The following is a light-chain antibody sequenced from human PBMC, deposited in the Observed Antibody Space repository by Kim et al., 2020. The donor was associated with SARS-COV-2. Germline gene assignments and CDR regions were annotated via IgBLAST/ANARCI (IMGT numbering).Light chain of an antibody. Sequence: EIVLTQSPATLSVSPGERATLSCRASQSVASNHLAWLQQRPGHAPRLLIYGTSSRATGSPDRFSASEYGTDFTLTISRLEPEDCAVYYCQQYDRSPYTLGQGTKLEIK. J-gene: IGKJ2*01. CDR1: QSVASNH. CDR3: QQYDRSPYT. V-gene: IGKV3-20*01. CDR2: GTS.